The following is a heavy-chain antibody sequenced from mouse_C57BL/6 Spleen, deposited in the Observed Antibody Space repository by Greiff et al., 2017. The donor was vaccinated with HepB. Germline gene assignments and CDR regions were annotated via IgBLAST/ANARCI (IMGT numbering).Heavy chain of an antibody. CDR3: ARHEEGGYYYGSSYNYFDY. J-gene: IGHJ2*01. V-gene: IGHV1-62-2*01. CDR2: FYPGSGSI. CDR1: GYTFTEYT. Sequence: VKLQESGAELVKPGASVKLSCKASGYTFTEYTIHWVKQRSGQGLEWIGWFYPGSGSIKYNEKFKDKATLTADKSSSTVYMELSRLTSEDSAVYFCARHEEGGYYYGSSYNYFDYWGQGTTLTVSS. D-gene: IGHD1-1*01.